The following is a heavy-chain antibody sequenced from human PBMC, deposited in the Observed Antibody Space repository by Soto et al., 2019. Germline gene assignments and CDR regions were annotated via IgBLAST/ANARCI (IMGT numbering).Heavy chain of an antibody. D-gene: IGHD3-22*01. J-gene: IGHJ5*02. V-gene: IGHV3-48*02. CDR1: GLTFSSYS. CDR3: ARAITMISNWFDP. CDR2: ISSSSSTI. Sequence: HGGSLRLSCAASGLTFSSYSMNWVRQAPGKGLEWVSYISSSSSTIYYADSVKGRFTISRDNAKNSLYLQMNSLRDEDTAVYYCARAITMISNWFDPWGQGTLVTVSS.